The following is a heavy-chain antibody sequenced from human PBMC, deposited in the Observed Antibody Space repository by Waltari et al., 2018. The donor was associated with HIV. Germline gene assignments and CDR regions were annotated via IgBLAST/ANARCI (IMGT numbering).Heavy chain of an antibody. CDR3: AKDGGGYNPEY. CDR1: GFTFSSYG. J-gene: IGHJ4*02. CDR2: IRYDGSNK. V-gene: IGHV3-30*02. D-gene: IGHD5-12*01. Sequence: QVQLVESGGGVVQPGGSLRLSCAASGFTFSSYGMHWVRQAPGKGLEWVAFIRYDGSNKYYAESVKGRFTISRDNSKNTLYLQMNSLRAEDTAVYYCAKDGGGYNPEYWGQGTLVTVSS.